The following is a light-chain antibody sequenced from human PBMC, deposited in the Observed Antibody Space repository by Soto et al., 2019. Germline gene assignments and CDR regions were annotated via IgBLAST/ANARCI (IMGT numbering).Light chain of an antibody. V-gene: IGKV3-11*01. CDR1: QSVSSY. J-gene: IGKJ2*01. Sequence: EIVLTQSPATLSLSPGERATLSCRASQSVSSYLAWNQQNPGQAPRLLIYDASNRATGIPARFSGSGSGTDSALTISSLEPEDFAVYYGQQRSNWPPYTFGEGTKLEIK. CDR2: DAS. CDR3: QQRSNWPPYT.